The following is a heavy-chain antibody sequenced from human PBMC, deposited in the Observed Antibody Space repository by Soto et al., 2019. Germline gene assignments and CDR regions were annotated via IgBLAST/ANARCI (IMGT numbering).Heavy chain of an antibody. CDR3: ATSSLDGSNYYYGMDV. J-gene: IGHJ6*02. CDR1: GYTFTGYY. CDR2: INPNSGGT. D-gene: IGHD1-26*01. Sequence: ASVKVSCKASGYTFTGYYMHCVRQAPGQGLEWMGWINPNSGGTNYAQKFQGWVTMTRDTSISTAYMELSRLRSDDTAVYYCATSSLDGSNYYYGMDVWGQGTTVTVSS. V-gene: IGHV1-2*04.